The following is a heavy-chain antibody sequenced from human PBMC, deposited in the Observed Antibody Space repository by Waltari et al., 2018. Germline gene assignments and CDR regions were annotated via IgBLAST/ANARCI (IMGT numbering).Heavy chain of an antibody. J-gene: IGHJ4*02. V-gene: IGHV3-21*01. D-gene: IGHD3-16*01. CDR2: ISSDGNYK. Sequence: EVQLVESGGGLVKPGWSLRLSRAASGFTFSTYSMNWVRLAPGKGLEWISSISSDGNYKHYADSVKGRFTVSRDNAKNSLSLQINSLTAEDTAVYYCASGGWGFYLGYWGQGALVTVSS. CDR3: ASGGWGFYLGY. CDR1: GFTFSTYS.